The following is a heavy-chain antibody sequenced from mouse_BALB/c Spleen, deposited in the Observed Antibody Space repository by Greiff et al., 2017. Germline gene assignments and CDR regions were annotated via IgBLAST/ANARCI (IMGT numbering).Heavy chain of an antibody. J-gene: IGHJ4*01. D-gene: IGHD2-2*01. CDR1: GFTFSDYY. CDR2: ISDGGSYT. CDR3: ARDPSYGYGYAMDY. Sequence: EVKVVESGGGLVKPGGSLKLSCAASGFTFSDYYMYWVRQTPEKRLEWVATISDGGSYTYYPDSVKGRFTISRDNAKNNLYLQMSSLKSEDTAMYYCARDPSYGYGYAMDYWGQGTSVTVSS. V-gene: IGHV5-4*02.